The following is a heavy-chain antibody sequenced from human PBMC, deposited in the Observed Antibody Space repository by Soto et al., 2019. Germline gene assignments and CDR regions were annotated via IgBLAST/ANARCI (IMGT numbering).Heavy chain of an antibody. CDR1: GFTFSSYW. CDR2: IKQDGSEK. CDR3: AREPRFGYCSGGSCYYY. J-gene: IGHJ4*02. D-gene: IGHD2-15*01. V-gene: IGHV3-7*01. Sequence: EVQLVESGGGLVQPGGSLRLSCAASGFTFSSYWMSWVRQAPGKGLEWVANIKQDGSEKYYVDSVKGRFTISRDNAKNSLYLQMNSRRAEDTAVYYCAREPRFGYCSGGSCYYYWGQGTLVTVSS.